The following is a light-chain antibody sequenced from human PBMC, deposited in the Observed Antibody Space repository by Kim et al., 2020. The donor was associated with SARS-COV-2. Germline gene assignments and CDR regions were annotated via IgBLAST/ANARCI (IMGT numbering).Light chain of an antibody. J-gene: IGLJ1*01. Sequence: QSALTQPRSVSGSPGQSVTISCSGTSSDVGAYNYVSWYQQHPGKAPKLMIHDVNKRPSGVPDRFSASKSANTASLTISGLQAEDEADYYCCSYGGTYTPYVFGTGTKVTVL. V-gene: IGLV2-11*01. CDR2: DVN. CDR3: CSYGGTYTPYV. CDR1: SSDVGAYNY.